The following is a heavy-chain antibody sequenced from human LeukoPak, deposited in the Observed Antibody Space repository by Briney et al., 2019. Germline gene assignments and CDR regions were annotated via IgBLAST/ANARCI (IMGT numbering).Heavy chain of an antibody. J-gene: IGHJ4*02. CDR3: ARVVRLSDNNFFDY. Sequence: RVSGPTLVNPTQTLTLTCTFSGFSLSTRKMCVSWVRQTPGKALEWLARIDWDDEKHYRTSLRTRLTVPKDTSKSQVVLTMTNMDPVDTATYYCARVVRLSDNNFFDYWGQGNLVTVSS. D-gene: IGHD3-10*02. CDR1: GFSLSTRKMC. V-gene: IGHV2-70*19. CDR2: IDWDDEK.